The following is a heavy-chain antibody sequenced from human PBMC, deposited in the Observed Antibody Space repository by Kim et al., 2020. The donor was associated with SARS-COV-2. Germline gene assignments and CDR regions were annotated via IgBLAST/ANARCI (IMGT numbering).Heavy chain of an antibody. D-gene: IGHD2-2*01. CDR3: ARALVVPVY. Sequence: GSTYYNPSLKSRVTISVDTSKNQFALKLCSVTAADTAVYHCARALVVPVYWGQVTLVTVSS. V-gene: IGHV4-39*01. J-gene: IGHJ4*02. CDR2: GST.